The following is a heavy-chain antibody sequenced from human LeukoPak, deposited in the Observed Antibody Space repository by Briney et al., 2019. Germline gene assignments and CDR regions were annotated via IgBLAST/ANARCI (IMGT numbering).Heavy chain of an antibody. V-gene: IGHV1-8*01. CDR3: ARGLGAVGSSSS. D-gene: IGHD6-6*01. CDR2: LNPNSGDT. CDR1: GYTFTSFD. J-gene: IGHJ4*02. Sequence: GASVKVSCKASGYTFTSFDINWVRQAPGQGLEWMGWLNPNSGDTAYAQKFLGRVTMTRNTSISTAYMELSSLRSEDTAVYYCARGLGAVGSSSSWGQGTLVTVSS.